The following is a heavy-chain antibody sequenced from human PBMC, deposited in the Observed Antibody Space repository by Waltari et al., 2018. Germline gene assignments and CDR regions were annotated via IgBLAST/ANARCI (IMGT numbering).Heavy chain of an antibody. D-gene: IGHD6-19*01. Sequence: QLQLQESGPGLVKPSETLSLTCTVSGGSISSSSYYWGWIRQPPGKGLEWIGSIYYSGSTYYHPSLKSRVTISVDTSKNQFSLKLSSVTAADTAVYYCARPVAVAGRADYFDYWGQGTLVTVSS. J-gene: IGHJ4*02. CDR3: ARPVAVAGRADYFDY. V-gene: IGHV4-39*01. CDR2: IYYSGST. CDR1: GGSISSSSYY.